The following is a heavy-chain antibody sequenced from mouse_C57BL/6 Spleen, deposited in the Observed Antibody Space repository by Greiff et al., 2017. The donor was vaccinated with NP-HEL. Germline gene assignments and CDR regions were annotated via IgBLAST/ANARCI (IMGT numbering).Heavy chain of an antibody. V-gene: IGHV5-17*01. CDR3: ARTLTGRYFDV. D-gene: IGHD4-1*01. CDR2: ISSGSSTI. Sequence: EVKLVESGGGLVKPGGSLKLSCAASGFTFSDYGMHWVRQAPEKGLEWVAYISSGSSTIYYADTVKGRFTISRDNAKNTLFLQMTSLRSEDTAMYYCARTLTGRYFDVWGTGTTVTVSS. CDR1: GFTFSDYG. J-gene: IGHJ1*03.